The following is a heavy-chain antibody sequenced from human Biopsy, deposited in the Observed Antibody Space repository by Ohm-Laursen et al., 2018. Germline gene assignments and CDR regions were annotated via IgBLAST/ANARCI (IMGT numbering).Heavy chain of an antibody. J-gene: IGHJ4*02. CDR3: AADSGSGSHFRFDY. Sequence: GASVKVSCKASGYTFTGYYLHWVRQAPGQGLEWMGWINPNSGDTNYAQKFQGRVTMTRDTSTSTAYMDLSSLRSEDTAVYYCAADSGSGSHFRFDYWGQGALVSVSS. D-gene: IGHD3-10*01. CDR2: INPNSGDT. CDR1: GYTFTGYY. V-gene: IGHV1-2*02.